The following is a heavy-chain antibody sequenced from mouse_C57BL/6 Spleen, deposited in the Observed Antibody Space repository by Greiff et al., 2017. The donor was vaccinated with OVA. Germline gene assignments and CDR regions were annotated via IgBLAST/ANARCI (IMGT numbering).Heavy chain of an antibody. V-gene: IGHV1-22*01. J-gene: IGHJ3*01. CDR2: INPNNGGT. CDR3: ARKNYGDFTFAY. CDR1: GYTFTDYN. D-gene: IGHD1-1*01. Sequence: VQLQQSGPELVKPGASVKMSCKASGYTFTDYNMHWVKQSHGKSLEWIGYINPNNGGTSYNQKFKGKATLTVNKSSSTAYMELRSLTSEDSAVYYCARKNYGDFTFAYWGQGTLVTVSA.